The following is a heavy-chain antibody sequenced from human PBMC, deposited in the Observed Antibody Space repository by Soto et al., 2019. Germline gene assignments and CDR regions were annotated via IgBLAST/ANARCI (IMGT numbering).Heavy chain of an antibody. D-gene: IGHD1-20*01. J-gene: IGHJ4*02. CDR2: IKQDGSEK. CDR3: ARALNCDY. V-gene: IGHV3-7*03. CDR1: GFTFSNYG. Sequence: PGGSLRLSCAPSGFTFSNYGIHWVRQAPGKGLEWVANIKQDGSEKYYVDSVKGRFTISRDNAKNSLYLQMNSLRAEDTAVYYCARALNCDYWGQGTLVTVSS.